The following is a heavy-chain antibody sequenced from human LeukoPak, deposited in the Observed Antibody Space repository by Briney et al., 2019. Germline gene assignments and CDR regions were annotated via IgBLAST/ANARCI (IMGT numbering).Heavy chain of an antibody. V-gene: IGHV1-2*02. CDR3: ARGDSYGSPKVVAA. J-gene: IGHJ5*02. Sequence: ASVKVSCKASGYTFTGYYINGVRRAPGQGLEGIVWINPNSGDTNYAQKFQDRVTMTRDTSISTAYIELNFLRSDDTAVFYCARGDSYGSPKVVAAWGQGTLVTVSS. CDR2: INPNSGDT. CDR1: GYTFTGYY. D-gene: IGHD3-10*01.